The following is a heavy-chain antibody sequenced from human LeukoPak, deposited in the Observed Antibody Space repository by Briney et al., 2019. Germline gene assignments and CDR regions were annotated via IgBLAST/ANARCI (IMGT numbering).Heavy chain of an antibody. D-gene: IGHD3-3*01. CDR2: ISNKGSSSTT. CDR1: GFIFSDYY. CDR3: ARVVAWSGYYPNNYMDV. Sequence: GGSLRLSCAASGFIFSDYYMGWVRQAAGKGLEWVSYISNKGSSSTTYHADSVKGRFTISRDNAKNSLYLQMNSLRAEDTAVYYCARVVAWSGYYPNNYMDVWGKGTTVTVSS. J-gene: IGHJ6*03. V-gene: IGHV3-11*04.